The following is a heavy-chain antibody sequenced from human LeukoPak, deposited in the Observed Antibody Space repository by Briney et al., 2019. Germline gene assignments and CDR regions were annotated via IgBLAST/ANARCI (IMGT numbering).Heavy chain of an antibody. D-gene: IGHD3-22*01. CDR1: GYTFTGYY. Sequence: GASVKVSCKASGYTFTGYYMHWVRQAPGQGLEWMGWINPNSGGTNYAQKFQGRVTMTRDTSISTAYMELSRLRSDDTAVYYCARDPLYYYDSSGYSLDYWGQGTLVTVSS. J-gene: IGHJ4*02. V-gene: IGHV1-2*02. CDR2: INPNSGGT. CDR3: ARDPLYYYDSSGYSLDY.